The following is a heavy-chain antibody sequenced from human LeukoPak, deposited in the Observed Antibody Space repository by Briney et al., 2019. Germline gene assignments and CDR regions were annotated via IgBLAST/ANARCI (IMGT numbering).Heavy chain of an antibody. D-gene: IGHD4-17*01. CDR3: TKDPNGDYVGAFDP. CDR1: GFTFSSFA. V-gene: IGHV3-23*01. Sequence: GGSLRLSCAASGFTFSSFAVTWVRQAPGKGLEWVSSITGTHYTTYNTDSVKGRFTISRDNSKNTLYLQMNSLRADDTAVYYCTKDPNGDYVGAFDPWGQGTLVTVSS. J-gene: IGHJ5*02. CDR2: ITGTHYTT.